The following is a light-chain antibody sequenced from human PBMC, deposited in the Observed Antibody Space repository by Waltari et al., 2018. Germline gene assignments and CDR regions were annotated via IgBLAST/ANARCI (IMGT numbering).Light chain of an antibody. CDR2: KAS. CDR1: QSVSSW. J-gene: IGKJ2*01. CDR3: QQHNSYSYT. V-gene: IGKV1-5*03. Sequence: DIQMTQSPSTLSASVGDRVTITCRASQSVSSWLAWYQQKPARAPKLLIYKASTLHTGVPARFSGSGYGTEFTLTINSLQPDDFATYYCQQHNSYSYTFGQGTNLEIK.